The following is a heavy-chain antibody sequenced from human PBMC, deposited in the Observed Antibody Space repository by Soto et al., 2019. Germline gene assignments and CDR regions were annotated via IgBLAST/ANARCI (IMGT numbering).Heavy chain of an antibody. J-gene: IGHJ6*02. CDR1: GYSFTSYW. CDR3: ARHFQPSAYSNYYYYGMEV. V-gene: IGHV5-51*01. Sequence: PGESLKISCQASGYSFTSYWIGWVRQMPGKGLELMGIMYPGDSDTRYSPSFQGQVTISADKSISTAYLQWSSLKASDTAMYYCARHFQPSAYSNYYYYGMEVWGQGTTVTVSS. CDR2: MYPGDSDT. D-gene: IGHD4-4*01.